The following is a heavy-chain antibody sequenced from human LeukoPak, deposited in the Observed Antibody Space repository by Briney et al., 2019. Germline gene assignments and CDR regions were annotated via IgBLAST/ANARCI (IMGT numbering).Heavy chain of an antibody. CDR3: ATSGKSGYGIDF. Sequence: GGSLRLSCAASGFTFSSYAMHWVRQAPGKGLEWVAVISYDGSNKYYADSVKGRFTISRDNSKNTLYLQMNSLRAEDTAVYYCATSGKSGYGIDFWGQGTLVAVSS. V-gene: IGHV3-30*04. CDR1: GFTFSSYA. D-gene: IGHD5-12*01. J-gene: IGHJ4*02. CDR2: ISYDGSNK.